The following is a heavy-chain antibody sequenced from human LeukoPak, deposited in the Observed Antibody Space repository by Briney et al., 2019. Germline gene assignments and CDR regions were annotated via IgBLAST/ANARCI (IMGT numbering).Heavy chain of an antibody. CDR3: AKGRTGYIPDY. D-gene: IGHD6-13*01. V-gene: IGHV3-48*03. J-gene: IGHJ4*02. CDR2: ISSSGSTI. Sequence: GGSPRLSCAASGFTFSSYEMNWVRQAPGKGLEWVSYISSSGSTIYYADSVKGRFTISRDNSKNMLYLQMNSLRAEDTAVYYCAKGRTGYIPDYWGQGTPVTVSS. CDR1: GFTFSSYE.